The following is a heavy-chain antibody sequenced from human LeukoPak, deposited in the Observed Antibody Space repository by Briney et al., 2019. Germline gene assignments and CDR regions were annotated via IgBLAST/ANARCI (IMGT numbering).Heavy chain of an antibody. V-gene: IGHV1-8*01. Sequence: EASVKVSCKASGYTFTSYDINWVRQATGQGLEWMGWMNPNSGNTGYAQKFQGRVTITRNTSISTAYMELSSLRSEDTAVYYCARLGCGGDCYNDAFDIWGQGTMVTVSS. CDR2: MNPNSGNT. CDR3: ARLGCGGDCYNDAFDI. J-gene: IGHJ3*02. D-gene: IGHD2-21*02. CDR1: GYTFTSYD.